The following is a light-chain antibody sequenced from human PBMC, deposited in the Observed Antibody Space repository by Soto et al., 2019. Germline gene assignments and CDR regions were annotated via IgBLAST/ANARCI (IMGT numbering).Light chain of an antibody. CDR1: QSVGSN. V-gene: IGKV3-15*01. Sequence: EIVMTQSPVTLSVSPGERATLSCRASQSVGSNLAWYQQKPGQAPRLLIYGASTRATSIPPRFSGSGSGTEFTFTISSLQSEDFAVYYCQQYNNWPPITFGQGTRLEIK. CDR2: GAS. CDR3: QQYNNWPPIT. J-gene: IGKJ5*01.